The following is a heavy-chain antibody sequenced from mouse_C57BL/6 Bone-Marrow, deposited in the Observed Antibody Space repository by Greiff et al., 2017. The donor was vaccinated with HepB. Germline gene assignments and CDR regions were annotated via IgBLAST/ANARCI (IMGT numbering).Heavy chain of an antibody. V-gene: IGHV1-50*01. CDR1: GYTFTSYW. CDR3: ARSNWLDY. CDR2: IDPSDSYT. Sequence: QVQLQQPGAELVKPGASVKLSCKASGYTFTSYWMQWVKQRPGQGLEWIGEIDPSDSYTNYNQKFKGKATLTVDTSSSTAYMQLSSLTSEDSAVYYCARSNWLDYWGQGTTLTVSS. J-gene: IGHJ2*01. D-gene: IGHD4-1*01.